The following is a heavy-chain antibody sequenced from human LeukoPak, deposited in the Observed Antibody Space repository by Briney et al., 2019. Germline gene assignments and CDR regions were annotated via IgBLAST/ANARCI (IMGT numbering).Heavy chain of an antibody. CDR2: ISAYNGNT. CDR3: ARSDSSGYYLPFDY. J-gene: IGHJ4*02. Sequence: ASVKVSCKASGYTFTSYGISWVRRAPGQGLEWMGWISAYNGNTNYAQKLQGRVTMTTDTSTSTAYMELRSLRSDDTAVYYCARSDSSGYYLPFDYWGQGTLVTVSS. V-gene: IGHV1-18*01. D-gene: IGHD3-22*01. CDR1: GYTFTSYG.